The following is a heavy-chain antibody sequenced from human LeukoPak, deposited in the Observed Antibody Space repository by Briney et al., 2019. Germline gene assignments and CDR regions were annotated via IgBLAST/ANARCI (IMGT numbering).Heavy chain of an antibody. CDR3: AKASIAYGTGYFDY. CDR2: ISGSGGST. J-gene: IGHJ4*02. Sequence: AISGSGGSTYYADSVKGRFTISRDNSKNTLYLQMNSLRAEDTAVYYCAKASIAYGTGYFDYWGQGTLVTVSS. V-gene: IGHV3-23*01. D-gene: IGHD2-21*01.